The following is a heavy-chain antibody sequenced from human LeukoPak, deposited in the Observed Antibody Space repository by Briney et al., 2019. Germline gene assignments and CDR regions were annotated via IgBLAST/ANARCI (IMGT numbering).Heavy chain of an antibody. CDR2: MNPNSGNT. CDR3: ARGPVAGWIDY. CDR1: GYTFTSYY. Sequence: ASVKVSCKASGYTFTSYYMHWVRQAPGQGLEWMGWMNPNSGNTGYAQKFQGRVTMTRNTSISTAYMELSSLRSEDTAVYYCARGPVAGWIDYWGQGTLVTVSS. D-gene: IGHD6-19*01. J-gene: IGHJ4*02. V-gene: IGHV1-8*02.